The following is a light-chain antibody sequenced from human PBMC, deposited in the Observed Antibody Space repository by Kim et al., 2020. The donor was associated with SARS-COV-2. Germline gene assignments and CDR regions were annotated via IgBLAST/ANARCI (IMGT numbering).Light chain of an antibody. CDR1: QSIGGW. V-gene: IGKV1-5*01. J-gene: IGKJ5*01. Sequence: IQLTQSPSTLSASVGDRVTITCRASQSIGGWLAWYQQKPGKAPKLLIYDASSVESGVPSRFSGSGSGTEFTLTISSLQPDDSATYDCQRESTYPISFGQGTRLEIK. CDR3: QRESTYPIS. CDR2: DAS.